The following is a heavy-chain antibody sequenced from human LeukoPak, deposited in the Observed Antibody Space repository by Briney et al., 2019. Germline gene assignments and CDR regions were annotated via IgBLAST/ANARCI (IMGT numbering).Heavy chain of an antibody. CDR1: GFTFSSYW. D-gene: IGHD3-10*01. CDR2: INTDGSST. V-gene: IGHV3-74*01. J-gene: IGHJ3*02. Sequence: GGSLRLSCAASGFTFSSYWMHWVRQAPGKGLVGVSRINTDGSSTSYADSVKGRFTISRDNAKNTLYLQMNSLRAEDTAVYYCAKNYYGSGSYYNAGAFDIWGQGTMVTVSS. CDR3: AKNYYGSGSYYNAGAFDI.